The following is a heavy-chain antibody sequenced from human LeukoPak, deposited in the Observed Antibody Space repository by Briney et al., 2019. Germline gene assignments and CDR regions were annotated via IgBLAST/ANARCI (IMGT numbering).Heavy chain of an antibody. CDR1: GYSFTTYW. Sequence: HGESLKISCKGSGYSFTTYWIGWVRQMPGKGLEWMGIIYPDDSDTRYSPSFQGQVTISADKSISTAYLQWSSLKASDTAMYYCARTRHDSVWGSYWRYWGQGTLVTVSS. D-gene: IGHD3-16*01. CDR2: IYPDDSDT. J-gene: IGHJ4*02. CDR3: ARTRHDSVWGSYWRY. V-gene: IGHV5-51*01.